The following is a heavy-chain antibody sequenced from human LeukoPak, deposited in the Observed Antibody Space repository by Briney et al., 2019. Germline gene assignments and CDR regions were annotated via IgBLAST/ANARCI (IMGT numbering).Heavy chain of an antibody. CDR3: ASPRGGGSSRYYFDY. J-gene: IGHJ4*02. CDR1: GGSISSSSYY. Sequence: SETLSLTCTVSGGSISSSSYYWAWIHQPPGKSLEWIGSIYYSGTTYHNPSLKSRVTISVDTSKNQFSLKLSSVTAADAAVYYCASPRGGGSSRYYFDYWGQGTLVTVSS. V-gene: IGHV4-39*01. D-gene: IGHD1-26*01. CDR2: IYYSGTT.